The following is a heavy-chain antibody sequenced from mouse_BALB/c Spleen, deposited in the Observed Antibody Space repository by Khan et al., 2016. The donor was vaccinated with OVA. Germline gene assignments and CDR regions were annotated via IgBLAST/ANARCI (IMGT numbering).Heavy chain of an antibody. CDR2: INYSGST. J-gene: IGHJ4*01. V-gene: IGHV3-2*02. D-gene: IGHD2-3*01. Sequence: EVQLQESGPGLVKPSQSLSLTCTVTGYSITSDYAWNWLRQFPGNKLEWMGYINYSGSTNYNPALKSRISITRDTSKNQFFLQLNSVTTADTATYYCARDGSRYNYAMDYWGQGTSVTVSA. CDR1: GYSITSDYA. CDR3: ARDGSRYNYAMDY.